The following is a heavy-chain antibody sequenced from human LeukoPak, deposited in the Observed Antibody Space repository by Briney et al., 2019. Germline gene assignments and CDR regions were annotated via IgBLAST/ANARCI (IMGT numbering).Heavy chain of an antibody. D-gene: IGHD4-17*01. CDR1: GFIFSNYA. V-gene: IGHV3-23*01. CDR3: ARDPNGDYIGAFDM. CDR2: IRGSGGGT. J-gene: IGHJ3*02. Sequence: PGGSLRLSCAASGFIFSNYALMWLRQSPGKGLEWVSVIRGSGGGTFYADSVKGRFTISRDNSKNTLYLQMNSLRAEETAVYYGARDPNGDYIGAFDMWGRGPLITVSS.